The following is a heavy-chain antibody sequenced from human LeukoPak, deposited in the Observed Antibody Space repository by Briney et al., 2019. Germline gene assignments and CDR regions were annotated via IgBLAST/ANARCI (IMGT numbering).Heavy chain of an antibody. CDR1: GFTFSTYW. D-gene: IGHD6-6*01. Sequence: GGSLRLSCAASGFTFSTYWMHWVRQAPGKGLVWVSHINSDESNTNYADSVKGRFTISRDNAKNTLYLQMNNLRADDTAVYFCASLWDSSSSRHFDYWGQGTLVTVSS. J-gene: IGHJ4*02. CDR2: INSDESNT. CDR3: ASLWDSSSSRHFDY. V-gene: IGHV3-74*01.